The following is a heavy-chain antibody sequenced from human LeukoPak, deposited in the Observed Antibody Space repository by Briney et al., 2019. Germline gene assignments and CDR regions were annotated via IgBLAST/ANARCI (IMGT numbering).Heavy chain of an antibody. CDR1: GLPFSSFH. V-gene: IGHV3-48*04. D-gene: IGHD1-26*01. CDR3: ARVLSGTPFDYYLYMDV. J-gene: IGHJ6*03. Sequence: PGGSLRLSCVASGLPFSSFHVNWVRQVPGKGLEWLAHMTYSHTTVEYADSIQGRFTISRDAATKTVYLQMNSLRAEDTATYYCARVLSGTPFDYYLYMDVWGKGTTVIVSS. CDR2: MTYSHTTV.